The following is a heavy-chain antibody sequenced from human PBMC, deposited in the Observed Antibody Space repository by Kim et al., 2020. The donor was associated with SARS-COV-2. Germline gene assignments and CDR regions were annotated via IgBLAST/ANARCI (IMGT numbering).Heavy chain of an antibody. J-gene: IGHJ6*02. Sequence: TNYTPSLKSRVTISVDTTKNQFSRKLSSVTAADTAVYYCASLTYYGMDVWGQGTTVTVSS. CDR2: T. CDR3: ASLTYYGMDV. V-gene: IGHV4-4*08.